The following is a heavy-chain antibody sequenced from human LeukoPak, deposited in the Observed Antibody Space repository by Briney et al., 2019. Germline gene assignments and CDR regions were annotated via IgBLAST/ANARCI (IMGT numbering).Heavy chain of an antibody. D-gene: IGHD2-2*01. Sequence: PGGSLRLSCAASGFTFSSYSMNWVRQAPGKGLEWVAFIRYDGSNKYYADSVKGRFTISRDNSKNTLYLQMNSLRAEDAAVYYCAKNLGYCSSTSCYDYFDYWGQGTLVTVSS. CDR2: IRYDGSNK. V-gene: IGHV3-30*02. CDR1: GFTFSSYS. J-gene: IGHJ4*02. CDR3: AKNLGYCSSTSCYDYFDY.